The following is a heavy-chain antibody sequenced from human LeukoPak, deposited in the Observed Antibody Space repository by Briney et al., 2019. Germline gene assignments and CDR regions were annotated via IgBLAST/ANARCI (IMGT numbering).Heavy chain of an antibody. CDR1: GGSISSSSYY. Sequence: SETLSLTCTVSGGSISSSSYYWGWIRQPPGKGLEWIGSIYYSGSTYYNPSLKSRVTISVDTSKNQFSLKLSSVTAADTAVYYCAREKQDTAMVDGFDYWGQGTLVTVSS. J-gene: IGHJ4*02. V-gene: IGHV4-39*07. CDR2: IYYSGST. D-gene: IGHD5-18*01. CDR3: AREKQDTAMVDGFDY.